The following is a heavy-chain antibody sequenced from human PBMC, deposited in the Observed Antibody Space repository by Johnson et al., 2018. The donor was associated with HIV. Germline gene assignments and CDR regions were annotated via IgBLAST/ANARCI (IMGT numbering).Heavy chain of an antibody. CDR1: GFTFSSYA. J-gene: IGHJ3*01. Sequence: QVQLVESGGGVVQPGRSLRLSCAASGFTFSSYAMHWVRQAPGKGLEWVAVISYDGSNKYYADSVKGRFTISRDNSKNTLYLQMNSLRAEDTDVYYCARVSDDYVGNPAAWGAFDVWGQGTMVTVSS. CDR3: ARVSDDYVGNPAAWGAFDV. D-gene: IGHD4-23*01. V-gene: IGHV3-30-3*01. CDR2: ISYDGSNK.